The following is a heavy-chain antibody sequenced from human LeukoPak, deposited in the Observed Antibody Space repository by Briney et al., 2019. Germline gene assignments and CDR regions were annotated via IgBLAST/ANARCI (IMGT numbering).Heavy chain of an antibody. J-gene: IGHJ2*01. Sequence: ASVKVSCKASGFTFTSSAMQWVRQARGQRLEWIGWIVVGSGNTNYAQKFQERATITRDMSTSTAYMELSSLRSEDTAVYYCAADTYYYDSSGYYGSWYFDLWGRGTLVTVSS. CDR1: GFTFTSSA. D-gene: IGHD3-22*01. CDR3: AADTYYYDSSGYYGSWYFDL. V-gene: IGHV1-58*02. CDR2: IVVGSGNT.